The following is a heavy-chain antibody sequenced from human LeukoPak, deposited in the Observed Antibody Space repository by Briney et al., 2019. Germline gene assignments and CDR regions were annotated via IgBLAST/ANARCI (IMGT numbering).Heavy chain of an antibody. J-gene: IGHJ4*02. CDR3: ARAPLFVVVPAAIFDY. V-gene: IGHV6-1*01. Sequence: SQTLSLTCAISGDSVSSNSAAWNCIRQSPSRGLEWLGRTYYRSKWYNDYAVSVKSRITINPDTSKNQFSLQLNSVTPEDTAVYYCARAPLFVVVPAAIFDYWGQGTLVTVSS. CDR1: GDSVSSNSAA. CDR2: TYYRSKWYN. D-gene: IGHD2-2*02.